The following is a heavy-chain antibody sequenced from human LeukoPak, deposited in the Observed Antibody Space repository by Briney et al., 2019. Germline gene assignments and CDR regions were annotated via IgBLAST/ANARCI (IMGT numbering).Heavy chain of an antibody. V-gene: IGHV2-5*02. CDR1: GFSLSTSGVG. J-gene: IGHJ4*02. D-gene: IGHD3-3*01. CDR2: IYWDDDK. Sequence: ESGPTLVKPTQTLTLTCTFSGFSLSTSGVGVGWIRQPPGKALEWLALIYWDDDKRYSPSLKSRLTITKDTSKNQVVLTMTNMDPVDTATYYCARTGYDFWSGPFDYWGQGTLVTVSS. CDR3: ARTGYDFWSGPFDY.